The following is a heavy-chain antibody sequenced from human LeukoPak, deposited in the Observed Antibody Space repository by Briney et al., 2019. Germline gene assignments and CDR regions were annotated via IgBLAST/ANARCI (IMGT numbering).Heavy chain of an antibody. Sequence: GGSLRLSCAASGFTFDDYAMHWVRQAPGKGLEWVSGISWNSGSIGYADSLKGRFTISRDNAKNSLSLQINSLRAEDTAVYYCARVRQWPYDAFDIWGQGTLVTVSS. CDR2: ISWNSGSI. CDR1: GFTFDDYA. J-gene: IGHJ3*02. CDR3: ARVRQWPYDAFDI. V-gene: IGHV3-9*01. D-gene: IGHD6-19*01.